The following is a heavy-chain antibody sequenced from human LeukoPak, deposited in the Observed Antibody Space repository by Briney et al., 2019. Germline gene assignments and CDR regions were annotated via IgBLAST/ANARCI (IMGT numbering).Heavy chain of an antibody. CDR3: ARGGNYYNEAFDI. Sequence: GGSLRLSCAASGFTVSSNYMSWVRQAPGKGLEWVSVIYSGGSTYYADSVKGRFTISRDDARNSLFLPMSSLRAEDTAVYFCARGGNYYNEAFDIWGRGTMVTVSS. J-gene: IGHJ3*02. V-gene: IGHV3-66*01. D-gene: IGHD1-26*01. CDR2: IYSGGST. CDR1: GFTVSSNY.